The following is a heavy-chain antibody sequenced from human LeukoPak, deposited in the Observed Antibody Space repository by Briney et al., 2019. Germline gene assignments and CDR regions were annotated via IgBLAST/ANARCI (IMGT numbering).Heavy chain of an antibody. J-gene: IGHJ4*02. CDR2: INHSGST. V-gene: IGHV4-34*01. D-gene: IGHD4-23*01. Sequence: PSETLSLTCAVYGGSSSGYYWSWIRQPPGKGLEWIGEINHSGSTNYNPSLKSRVTISVDTSKNQFSLKLSSVTAADTAVYYCARATTVVETYYFDYWGQGTLVTVSS. CDR1: GGSSSGYY. CDR3: ARATTVVETYYFDY.